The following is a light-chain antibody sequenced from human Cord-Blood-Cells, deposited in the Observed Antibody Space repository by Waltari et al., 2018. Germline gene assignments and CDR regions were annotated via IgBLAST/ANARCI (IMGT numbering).Light chain of an antibody. J-gene: IGKJ5*01. CDR2: DAS. CDR3: QQRSNWPPIT. Sequence: EIVLTQSPATLSMSPGERATLSCRASQSVSSYLAWYQQKPGQASRLLIYDASNRATGIPARFSGSGSGTDFTLTSSSLEPEDFAVYYCQQRSNWPPITFGQGTRLEIK. V-gene: IGKV3-11*01. CDR1: QSVSSY.